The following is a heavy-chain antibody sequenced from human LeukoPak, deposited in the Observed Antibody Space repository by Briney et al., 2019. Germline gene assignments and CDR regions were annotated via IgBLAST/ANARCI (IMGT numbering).Heavy chain of an antibody. CDR1: GYTFTSYD. V-gene: IGHV1-8*01. CDR2: MNPNSGNT. D-gene: IGHD1-26*01. CDR3: ARVEDRWEPYAFDI. Sequence: ASVKVSCKASGYTFTSYDINWVRQATGQGLEWMGWMNPNSGNTGYAQKFQGRVTMTRNTSISTAYMELSSLRSEDTAVYYCARVEDRWEPYAFDICGQGTMVTVSS. J-gene: IGHJ3*02.